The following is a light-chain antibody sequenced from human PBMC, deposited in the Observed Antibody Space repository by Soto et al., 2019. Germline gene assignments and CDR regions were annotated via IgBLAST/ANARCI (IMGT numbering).Light chain of an antibody. CDR2: GAS. Sequence: EIVMTQSPATLSVSPGERATLSCRASQSVSSNLAWYQQKPGQAPRLLIYGASTRATGIPARFSGSGSGTEFTLTISSLQSKDFAVYYCQQYNNWVPITFGQGKRLEIK. CDR3: QQYNNWVPIT. V-gene: IGKV3-15*01. J-gene: IGKJ5*01. CDR1: QSVSSN.